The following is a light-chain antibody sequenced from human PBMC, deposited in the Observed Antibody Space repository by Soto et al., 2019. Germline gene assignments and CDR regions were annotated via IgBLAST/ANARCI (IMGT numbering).Light chain of an antibody. J-gene: IGKJ3*01. CDR3: QQYNSYSIFT. CDR2: DAS. V-gene: IGKV1-5*01. CDR1: QSISSW. Sequence: DIQMTQSPSTLSASVGDRVTITCRASQSISSWLAWYQQKPGQAPKLLIYDASSLESGVPSRFSGSGSGTEFTLTISSLQPDDFATYCCQQYNSYSIFTFGPGTKVDIK.